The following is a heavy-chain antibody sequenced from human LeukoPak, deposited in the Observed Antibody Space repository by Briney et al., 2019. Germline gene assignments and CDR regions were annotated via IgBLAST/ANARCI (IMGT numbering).Heavy chain of an antibody. Sequence: SETLSLTCTVSGGSISSYYWSWIRQSPGKGLEWIGYIYYSGSTNYNPSLKSRVTISVDTSKNQFSLKLSSVTAADTAVYYCARGGIAVGFDYWGQGTLVTVSS. V-gene: IGHV4-59*01. CDR2: IYYSGST. D-gene: IGHD6-19*01. CDR1: GGSISSYY. CDR3: ARGGIAVGFDY. J-gene: IGHJ4*02.